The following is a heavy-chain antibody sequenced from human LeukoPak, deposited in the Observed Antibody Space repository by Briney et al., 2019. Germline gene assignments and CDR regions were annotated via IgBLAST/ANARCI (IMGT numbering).Heavy chain of an antibody. CDR1: GFTFSSYA. V-gene: IGHV3-23*01. D-gene: IGHD5-12*01. CDR2: ISGSGGST. CDR3: AKGHSGYERFDP. Sequence: GGSLRLSGAASGFTFSSYAMSWVRQAPGKGLEWVSAISGSGGSTYYADSVKGRFTISRDNSKNTLYLQMNSLRAEDTAVYYCAKGHSGYERFDPWGQGTLVTVSS. J-gene: IGHJ5*02.